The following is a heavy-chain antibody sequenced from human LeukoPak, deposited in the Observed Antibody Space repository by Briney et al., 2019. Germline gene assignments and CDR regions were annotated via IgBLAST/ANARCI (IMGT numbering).Heavy chain of an antibody. CDR3: ARHWQIASPPDY. CDR2: IYNSGST. CDR1: GGSISSNY. V-gene: IGHV4-59*08. Sequence: PSETLSLTCTVSGGSISSNYWSWIRQPPGKGLEWIGYIYNSGSTNYNPSLKSRVIISVDTSKKQFYLKLSSVTAADTAVYYCARHWQIASPPDYWGQGTLVTVSS. J-gene: IGHJ4*02.